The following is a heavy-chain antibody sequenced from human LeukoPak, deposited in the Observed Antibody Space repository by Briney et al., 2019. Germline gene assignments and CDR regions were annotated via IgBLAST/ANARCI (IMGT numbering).Heavy chain of an antibody. CDR2: ISGSGGST. J-gene: IGHJ4*02. Sequence: PGGSPRLSCAASGFTFSSYAMSWVRQAPGKGLEWVSAISGSGGSTYYADSVKGRFTISRDNSKNTLYLQMNSLRAEDTAVYYCAKDVRVAWGYYFDYWGQGTLVTVSS. D-gene: IGHD3-10*02. V-gene: IGHV3-23*01. CDR1: GFTFSSYA. CDR3: AKDVRVAWGYYFDY.